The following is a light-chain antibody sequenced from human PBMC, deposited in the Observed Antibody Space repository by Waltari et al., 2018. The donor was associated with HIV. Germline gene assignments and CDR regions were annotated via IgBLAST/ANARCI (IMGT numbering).Light chain of an antibody. CDR1: QSLYSSNNKNY. V-gene: IGKV4-1*01. Sequence: DIVMTQSPDSLPVSLGERATINCKSSQSLYSSNNKNYLAWYQQKPGQLPKLLIYWASTRESGVPDRLSGSGSGTDFTLTISSLQDEDVAVYYCQQYYVTSPLTFGGGTKVEIK. CDR3: QQYYVTSPLT. J-gene: IGKJ4*01. CDR2: WAS.